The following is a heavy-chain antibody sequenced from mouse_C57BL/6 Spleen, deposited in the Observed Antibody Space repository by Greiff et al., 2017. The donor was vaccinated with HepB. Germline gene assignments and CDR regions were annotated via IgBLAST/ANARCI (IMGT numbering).Heavy chain of an antibody. Sequence: EVQLQESGPGLVKPSQSLSLTCSVTGYSITSGYYWNWIRQFPGNKLEWMGYISYDGSNNYNPSLKNRISITRDTSKNQFFLKLNSVTTEDTATYYCARWITTAHFYYWGQVTTLTVSS. CDR3: ARWITTAHFYY. V-gene: IGHV3-6*01. D-gene: IGHD1-2*01. CDR2: ISYDGSN. J-gene: IGHJ2*01. CDR1: GYSITSGYY.